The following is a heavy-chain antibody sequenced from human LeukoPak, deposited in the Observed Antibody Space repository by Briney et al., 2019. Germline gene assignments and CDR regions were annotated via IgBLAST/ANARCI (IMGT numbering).Heavy chain of an antibody. CDR2: ISSSGSTI. V-gene: IGHV3-48*03. CDR1: GFTFDDYG. J-gene: IGHJ4*02. Sequence: GGSLRLSCAASGFTFDDYGMSWVRQAPGKGLEWASYISSSGSTIYYADSVKGRFTISRDNAKNSLYLQMNSLRAEDTAVYYCARVDPDYGGNSGIDYWGQGTLVTVSS. D-gene: IGHD4-23*01. CDR3: ARVDPDYGGNSGIDY.